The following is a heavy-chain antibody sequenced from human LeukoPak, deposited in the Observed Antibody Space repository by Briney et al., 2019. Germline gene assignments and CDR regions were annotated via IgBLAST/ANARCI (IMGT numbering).Heavy chain of an antibody. D-gene: IGHD4-17*01. Sequence: HSGGSLRLSCGASGFTFSNAWMSWVRQAPGKGLEWVSAISGSGGSTYYADSVKGRFTISRDNSKNTLYLQMNSLRAEDTAVYYCAKLGVTTPVDYWGQGTLVTVSS. J-gene: IGHJ4*02. CDR2: ISGSGGST. CDR1: GFTFSNAW. CDR3: AKLGVTTPVDY. V-gene: IGHV3-23*01.